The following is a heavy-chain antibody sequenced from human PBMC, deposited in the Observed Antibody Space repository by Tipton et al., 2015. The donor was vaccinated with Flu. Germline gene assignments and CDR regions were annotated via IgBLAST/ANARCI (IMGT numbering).Heavy chain of an antibody. V-gene: IGHV4-39*01. D-gene: IGHD1-26*01. CDR2: IYYSGST. CDR3: ARLPYSGSFPYYYYYGMDV. J-gene: IGHJ6*02. Sequence: LRLSCTVSGGSISSSSYYWGWIRQPPGKGLERIGSIYYSGSTYYNPSLKSRVTISVDTSKNQFSLKLSSVTAADTAVYYCARLPYSGSFPYYYYYGMDVWGQGTTVTVSS. CDR1: GGSISSSSYY.